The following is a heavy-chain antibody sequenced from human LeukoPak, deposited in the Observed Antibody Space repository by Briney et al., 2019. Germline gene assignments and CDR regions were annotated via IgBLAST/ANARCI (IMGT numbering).Heavy chain of an antibody. CDR1: GGSISSGDYY. D-gene: IGHD6-19*01. CDR2: IYYSGST. CDR3: ARCQQWLVKGTYYYFYMDV. V-gene: IGHV4-30-4*08. Sequence: SETLSLTCTVSGGSISSGDYYWSWIRQPPGKGLEWIGYIYYSGSTYYNPSLKSRVTISVDTSKNQFSLKLSSVTAADTAVYYCARCQQWLVKGTYYYFYMDVWGKGTTVTVSS. J-gene: IGHJ6*03.